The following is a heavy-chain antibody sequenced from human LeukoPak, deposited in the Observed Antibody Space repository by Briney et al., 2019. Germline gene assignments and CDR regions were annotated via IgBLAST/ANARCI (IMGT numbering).Heavy chain of an antibody. CDR1: GFSFYNYA. J-gene: IGHJ4*02. V-gene: IGHV3-23*01. CDR3: AKDPRFGKTNSYYLDY. Sequence: GGSLRLSCAASGFSFYNYAMTWVRQAPGKGVEWVSSLSSSGAGTYYADSVKGRFTISRDNSKNTLFLQMNSLRAEDTAIYYCAKDPRFGKTNSYYLDYWGQGTLVTVSS. D-gene: IGHD3-3*01. CDR2: LSSSGAGT.